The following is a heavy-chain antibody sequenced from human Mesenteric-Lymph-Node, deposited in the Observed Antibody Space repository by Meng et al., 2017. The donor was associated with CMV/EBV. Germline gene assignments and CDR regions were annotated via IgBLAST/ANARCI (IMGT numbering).Heavy chain of an antibody. V-gene: IGHV4-34*01. J-gene: IGHJ4*02. CDR2: IDHNRRT. Sequence: VYGGPVSGFYWSWIRQSPGKGLEWIGEIDHNRRTNYNPSLESRVTMSIDKSKNPFSLKLKSVTAADTAVYYCARDLGGSYLYSFDYWGQGTLVTVSS. CDR1: GGPVSGFY. D-gene: IGHD1-26*01. CDR3: ARDLGGSYLYSFDY.